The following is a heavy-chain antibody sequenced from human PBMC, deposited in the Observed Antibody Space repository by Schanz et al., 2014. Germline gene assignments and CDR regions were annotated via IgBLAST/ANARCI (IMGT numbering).Heavy chain of an antibody. V-gene: IGHV3-30*03. CDR1: GFTFSDNH. J-gene: IGHJ4*02. Sequence: VQVVESGGGLVQPGGSLRLSCAASGFTFSDNHMDWVRQAPGKGLEWVAVISYDGRSKDYADSVKGRFTISRDNSKNTVFLQMNSLRGEDTAVYYCASADYTNYFDYWGQGTLVTVSS. CDR3: ASADYTNYFDY. CDR2: ISYDGRSK. D-gene: IGHD4-4*01.